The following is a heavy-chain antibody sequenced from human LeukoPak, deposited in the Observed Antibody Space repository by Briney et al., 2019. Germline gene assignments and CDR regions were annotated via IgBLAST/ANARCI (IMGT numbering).Heavy chain of an antibody. CDR1: GGSISSGGYS. CDR2: IYHSGST. J-gene: IGHJ4*02. D-gene: IGHD6-13*01. V-gene: IGHV4-30-2*01. Sequence: SQTLSLTCAVSGGSISSGGYSWSWIRQPPGKGLEWIGYIYHSGSTYYNPSLKRRVTISVDTSKNQFSLKLNSVTAADTAVYYCARHLATAGFPFDCWGQGTLVTVSS. CDR3: ARHLATAGFPFDC.